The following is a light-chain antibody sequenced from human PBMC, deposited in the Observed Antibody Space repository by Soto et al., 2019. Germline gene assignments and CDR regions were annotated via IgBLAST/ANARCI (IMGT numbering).Light chain of an antibody. V-gene: IGKV1-17*01. CDR2: AAS. CDR1: QDIRSV. CDR3: LQHKDFPYT. Sequence: DIQMTQSPSSLSASVGDRVTITCRASQDIRSVLGWYQQKPGKAPKRLIYAASRLQSGVPSRFSAGGSGTEFILTISSLQPEDFATYYCLQHKDFPYTFGQGTKVEIK. J-gene: IGKJ2*01.